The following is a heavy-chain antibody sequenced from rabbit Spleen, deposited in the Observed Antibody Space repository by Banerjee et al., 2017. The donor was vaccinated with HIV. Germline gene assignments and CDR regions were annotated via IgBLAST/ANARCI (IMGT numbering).Heavy chain of an antibody. CDR1: GFSFSSGDW. Sequence: QSLEESGGDLVKPGASLTLTCTASGFSFSSGDWMYWVRQAPGKGLEWIACIYAGSTGTTYYANWAKGRFTISKTSSTTVTLQMTSLTAADTATYFCARSLTYGGGGGWGYGVNLWGQGTLVTVS. CDR2: IYAGSTGTT. V-gene: IGHV1S40*01. D-gene: IGHD4-1*01. J-gene: IGHJ4*01. CDR3: ARSLTYGGGGGWGYGVNL.